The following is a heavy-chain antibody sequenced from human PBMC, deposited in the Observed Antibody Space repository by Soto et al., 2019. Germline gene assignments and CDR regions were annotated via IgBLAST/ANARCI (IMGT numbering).Heavy chain of an antibody. D-gene: IGHD6-19*01. CDR2: IYHSGST. CDR1: GGSISSGGYS. CDR3: ASAGGLGAVAADY. Sequence: QLQLQESGSGLVKPSQTLSLTCAVSGGSISSGGYSWSWIRQPPGKGLEWIGYIYHSGSTYYNPSLKSRVTLSVDRSKNQFSLKLSSVTAADTAVYYCASAGGLGAVAADYWGPGTLVTVSS. J-gene: IGHJ4*02. V-gene: IGHV4-30-2*01.